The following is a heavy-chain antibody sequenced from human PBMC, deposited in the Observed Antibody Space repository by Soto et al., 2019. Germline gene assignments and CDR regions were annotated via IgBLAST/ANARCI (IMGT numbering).Heavy chain of an antibody. Sequence: QVQLVQSGAEVKKPGSSVKVSCKASGGTFSSYAISWVRQAPGQGLEWMGGIIPISGTANYAQKFQGRVTINADESTSTAYMELSSLRSEATAVYYCARSQGSSTSLEIYYYYYYGMDVWGQGTKVTVSS. J-gene: IGHJ6*02. CDR3: ARSQGSSTSLEIYYYYYYGMDV. CDR1: GGTFSSYA. CDR2: IIPISGTA. V-gene: IGHV1-69*01. D-gene: IGHD2-2*01.